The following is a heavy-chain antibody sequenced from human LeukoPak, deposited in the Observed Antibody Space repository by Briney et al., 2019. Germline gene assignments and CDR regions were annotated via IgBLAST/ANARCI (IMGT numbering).Heavy chain of an antibody. CDR2: INQSGNT. CDR1: GGSFGGYY. CDR3: ATGPGGYYFDY. D-gene: IGHD3-3*01. V-gene: IGHV4-34*01. J-gene: IGHJ4*02. Sequence: SETLSLTCSVYGGSFGGYYWSWIRQSPEKGLEWIAEINQSGNTNYNPSHKSRVTISVDTPKNQFSLKVTSVVAADTAVYYCATGPGGYYFDYWGQGALVTVSS.